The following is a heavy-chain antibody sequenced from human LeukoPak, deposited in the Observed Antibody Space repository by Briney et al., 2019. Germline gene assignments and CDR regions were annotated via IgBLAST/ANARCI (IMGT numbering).Heavy chain of an antibody. CDR2: IYTSGST. J-gene: IGHJ5*02. CDR1: GGSISSYY. V-gene: IGHV4-4*07. CDR3: ARGSETTGEVKFDP. Sequence: SETLSLTCTVSGGSISSYYWSWIRQPAGKGLEWIGRIYTSGSTDYNPSLKSRVTMSVDTSKNQFSLKLSSVTAADTAVYYCARGSETTGEVKFDPWGQGTLVTVSS. D-gene: IGHD4-17*01.